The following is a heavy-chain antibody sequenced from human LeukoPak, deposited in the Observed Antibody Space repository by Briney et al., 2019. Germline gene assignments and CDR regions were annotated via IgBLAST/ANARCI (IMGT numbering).Heavy chain of an antibody. Sequence: SETLSLTCAVSGGSISSSNWWSWVRQPPGKGLEWIGEIYHSGSTNYNPSLKSRVTISVDKSKNQFSLKLSSVTAADTAVYYCARVEYSSGWSDFDYWGQGTLVTVSS. CDR2: IYHSGST. CDR3: ARVEYSSGWSDFDY. J-gene: IGHJ4*02. CDR1: GGSISSSNW. V-gene: IGHV4-4*02. D-gene: IGHD6-19*01.